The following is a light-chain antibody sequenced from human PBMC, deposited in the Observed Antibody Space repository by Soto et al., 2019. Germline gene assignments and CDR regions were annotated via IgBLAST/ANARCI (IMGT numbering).Light chain of an antibody. Sequence: QSVLTQPPSVSEAPRQRVTISCSGSSSNIGNNAVNWYQQLPGKAPKLLIFRNNQRPSGVPDRFSGSKSGTSASLAISGLQSEDEADYYCAARDDSLNAVIFGGGTKLTVL. CDR3: AARDDSLNAVI. J-gene: IGLJ2*01. V-gene: IGLV1-36*01. CDR2: RNN. CDR1: SSNIGNNA.